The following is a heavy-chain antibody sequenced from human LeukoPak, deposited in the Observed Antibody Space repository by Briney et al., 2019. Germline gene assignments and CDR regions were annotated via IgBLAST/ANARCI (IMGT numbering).Heavy chain of an antibody. D-gene: IGHD4-23*01. V-gene: IGHV1-2*02. J-gene: IGHJ4*02. CDR1: GYTFTGYY. Sequence: ASVKVSCKASGYTFTGYYMHWVRQAPGQGLEWMGWINPNGGGTNYAQKFQGRVTMTGDTSFTTTYMELSRLRSDDTAVYYCARVKEETTGVSPDYFDNWGQGTLVTVSS. CDR2: INPNGGGT. CDR3: ARVKEETTGVSPDYFDN.